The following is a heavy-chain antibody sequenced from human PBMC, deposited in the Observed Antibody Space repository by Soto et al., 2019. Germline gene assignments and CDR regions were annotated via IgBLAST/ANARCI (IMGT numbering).Heavy chain of an antibody. D-gene: IGHD3-22*01. CDR3: AKARPLLNVTMIVATTAFDI. Sequence: PGGSLRLSCAASGFTFSSDAMSGVRQAPGKGLEWVSAISGSGGSTYYADSVKGRFTISRDNSKNTLYLQMNSLRAEDTAVYYCAKARPLLNVTMIVATTAFDIWGQGTMVTVSS. CDR1: GFTFSSDA. V-gene: IGHV3-23*01. J-gene: IGHJ3*02. CDR2: ISGSGGST.